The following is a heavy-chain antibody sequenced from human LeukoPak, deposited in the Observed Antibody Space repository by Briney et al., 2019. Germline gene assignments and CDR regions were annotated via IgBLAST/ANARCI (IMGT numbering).Heavy chain of an antibody. Sequence: PSETLSLTCAVSGYSISSGYYWGWIRQPPGKGLEWIGSIYHSGSTNYNPSLKSRVTISVDTSKNQFSLKLSSVTAADTAVYYCARDAYYYDSSGSIRYFDYWGQGTLVTVSS. CDR3: ARDAYYYDSSGSIRYFDY. D-gene: IGHD3-22*01. J-gene: IGHJ4*02. V-gene: IGHV4-38-2*02. CDR1: GYSISSGYY. CDR2: IYHSGST.